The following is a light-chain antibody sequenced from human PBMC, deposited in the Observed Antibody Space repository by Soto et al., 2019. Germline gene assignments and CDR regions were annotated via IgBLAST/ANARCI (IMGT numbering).Light chain of an antibody. Sequence: QSVLTQPRSVSGSPGQSVTISCTGTSSDVGGYNYVSWYQQHPGKAPKLMIYDVSKRPSGVPDRFSGFKSGNTASLTISGLQAEDEADYSCCSHAGTYIYVFGTGTNLTVL. V-gene: IGLV2-11*01. CDR3: CSHAGTYIYV. CDR2: DVS. CDR1: SSDVGGYNY. J-gene: IGLJ1*01.